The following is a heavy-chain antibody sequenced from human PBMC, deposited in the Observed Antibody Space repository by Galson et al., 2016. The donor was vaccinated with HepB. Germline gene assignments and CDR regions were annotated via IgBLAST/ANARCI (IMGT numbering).Heavy chain of an antibody. V-gene: IGHV3-33*06. D-gene: IGHD5-24*01. Sequence: SLRLSCAASGFTFSSYGMHWVRQAPGKGLEWVAVIWYDGSNIYYADSVRGRFTISRDNSNSTLYLQMNILRPEDTAVYYCAKDRGRDGYNYEKNYFDSWGQGTLVTVSS. CDR2: IWYDGSNI. CDR3: AKDRGRDGYNYEKNYFDS. J-gene: IGHJ4*02. CDR1: GFTFSSYG.